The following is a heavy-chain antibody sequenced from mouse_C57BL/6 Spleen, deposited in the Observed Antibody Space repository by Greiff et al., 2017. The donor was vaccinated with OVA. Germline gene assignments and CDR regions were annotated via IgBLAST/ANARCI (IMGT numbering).Heavy chain of an antibody. CDR1: GFTFSSYA. CDR3: ARDLDY. V-gene: IGHV5-4*01. CDR2: ISDGGSYT. Sequence: EVKVVESGGGLVKPGGSLKLSCAASGFTFSSYAMSWVRQTPEKRLEWVATISDGGSYTYYPDNVKGRFTISRDNAKNNLYLQMSHLKSEDTAIYYCARDLDYWGQGTSVTVSS. J-gene: IGHJ4*01.